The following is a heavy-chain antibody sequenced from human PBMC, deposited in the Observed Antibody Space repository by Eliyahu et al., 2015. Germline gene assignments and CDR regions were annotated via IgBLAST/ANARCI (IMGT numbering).Heavy chain of an antibody. CDR1: GGSFSGYY. D-gene: IGHD6-13*01. CDR3: ARGRRGAAAGTISRGKRGENWFDP. V-gene: IGHV4-34*01. Sequence: QVQLQQWGAGLLKPSETLSLTCAVYGGSFSGYYWSWIRQPPGKGLEWIGEINHSGSTNYNPPLKSRVTISVDTSKNQFSLKLSSVTAADTAVYYCARGRRGAAAGTISRGKRGENWFDPWGQGTLVTVSS. CDR2: INHSGST. J-gene: IGHJ5*02.